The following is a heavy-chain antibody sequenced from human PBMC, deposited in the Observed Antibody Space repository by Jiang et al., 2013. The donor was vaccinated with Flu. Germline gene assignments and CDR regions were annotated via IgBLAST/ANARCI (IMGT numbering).Heavy chain of an antibody. V-gene: IGHV4-34*01. D-gene: IGHD4-23*01. CDR3: ARTTVVRLFDF. J-gene: IGHJ4*02. Sequence: WIGEINHTGSTNXNPSLKSRVTLSVDTSRNQFSLNLNSVTAADTGVYYCARTTVVRLFDFWAEEPVGHRLL. CDR2: INHTGST.